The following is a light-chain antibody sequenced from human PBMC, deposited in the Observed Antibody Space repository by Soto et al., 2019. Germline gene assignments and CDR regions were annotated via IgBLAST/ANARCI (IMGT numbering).Light chain of an antibody. CDR3: QSYDSSLSGCVV. J-gene: IGLJ2*01. Sequence: QSVLTQPPSVSGAPGQRVTISCTGSSSNIGAGYDVHWYQQLPGTAPKLLIYGNSNRPSEVPDRFSGSKSGTSASLAITGLQAEDEADYYCQSYDSSLSGCVVFGGGTKVTVL. CDR1: SSNIGAGYD. V-gene: IGLV1-40*01. CDR2: GNS.